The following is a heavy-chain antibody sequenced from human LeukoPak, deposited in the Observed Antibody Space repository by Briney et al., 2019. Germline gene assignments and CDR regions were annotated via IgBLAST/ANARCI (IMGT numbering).Heavy chain of an antibody. J-gene: IGHJ5*02. Sequence: SETLSLTCTVSGGSIXSXXXXXXXQPPGXXLXWXGYIYYSGSTNYNPSLKSRVTVSVDTSKNQFSLKLSSVTAADTAVYYCTRGAGGGYGSNWFDPWGQGTLVTVSS. CDR2: IYYSGST. D-gene: IGHD2-2*03. CDR1: GGSIXSXX. V-gene: IGHV4-59*01. CDR3: TRGAGGGYGSNWFDP.